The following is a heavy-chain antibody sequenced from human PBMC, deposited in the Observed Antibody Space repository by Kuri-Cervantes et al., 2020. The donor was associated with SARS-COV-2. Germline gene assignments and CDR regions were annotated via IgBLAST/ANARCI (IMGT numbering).Heavy chain of an antibody. V-gene: IGHV4-61*09. D-gene: IGHD2-15*01. CDR2: LDTSGST. Sequence: SETLSLTCAVSGVSVTGGTYYWAWIRQPAGKGLEWIGHLDTSGSTTYNPSLKGRVTISLDPSNNQVSLRLTSATAADTAVYYCASGALGSYPYYYYYMDVWGKGTTVTVSS. CDR3: ASGALGSYPYYYYYMDV. J-gene: IGHJ6*03. CDR1: GVSVTGGTYY.